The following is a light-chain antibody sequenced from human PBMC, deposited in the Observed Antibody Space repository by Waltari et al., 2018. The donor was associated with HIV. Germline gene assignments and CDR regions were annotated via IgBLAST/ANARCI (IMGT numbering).Light chain of an antibody. Sequence: EIVMTQSPPTLSVSPGPSVPLSCRASQSIRAKVAWYQQRPGQAPRLLIYEAATMPTGSPARFSGSGSGTEFTLTISSLQSEDFATYFCQQYDSGPRGITFGQGTMLEIK. CDR2: EAA. V-gene: IGKV3-15*01. CDR1: QSIRAK. CDR3: QQYDSGPRGIT. J-gene: IGKJ2*01.